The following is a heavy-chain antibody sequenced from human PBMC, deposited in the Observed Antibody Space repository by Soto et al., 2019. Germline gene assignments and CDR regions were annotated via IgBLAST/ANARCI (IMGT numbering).Heavy chain of an antibody. D-gene: IGHD3-16*01. CDR1: GGTFSSYA. CDR2: IIPIFGTA. J-gene: IGHJ5*02. CDR3: ARVPLPGGGRRNWFDP. Sequence: GASVKVSCKASGGTFSSYAISWVRQAPGQGLEWIGGIIPIFGTANYAQKFQGRVTITADESTSTAYMELSSLRSEDTAVYYCARVPLPGGGRRNWFDPWGQGTLVTVSS. V-gene: IGHV1-69*13.